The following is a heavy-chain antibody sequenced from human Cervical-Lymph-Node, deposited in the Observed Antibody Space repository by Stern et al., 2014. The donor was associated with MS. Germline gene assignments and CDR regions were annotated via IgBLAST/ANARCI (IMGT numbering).Heavy chain of an antibody. CDR1: GGSFSGYY. D-gene: IGHD2-2*01. V-gene: IGHV4-34*01. J-gene: IGHJ5*02. CDR3: AVKSSTRPYNWFDP. Sequence: QVQLQQSGAGLLQPSETLSLTCAVYGGSFSGYYWRWIRQPPGKGMEWLGESKHSGSTNYNPSLKSRVTISVDTSKNQFSLKLSSVTAADTAVYYCAVKSSTRPYNWFDPWGQGTLVTVSS. CDR2: SKHSGST.